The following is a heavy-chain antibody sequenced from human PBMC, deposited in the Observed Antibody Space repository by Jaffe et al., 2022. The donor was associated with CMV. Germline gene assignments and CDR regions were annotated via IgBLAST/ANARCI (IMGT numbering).Heavy chain of an antibody. CDR2: VNPLDSDT. Sequence: EVQLVQSGAEVKEPGESLKISCKGAGYSFIDHWIGWVRQMPGKGLEWMGIVNPLDSDTRYSPSIKGQVTLSVDKSITTAYLQWSNLKASDTAMYFCARQVPGGLLDFWGRGTLVTVSS. V-gene: IGHV5-51*01. D-gene: IGHD2-8*02. J-gene: IGHJ4*02. CDR3: ARQVPGGLLDF. CDR1: GYSFIDHW.